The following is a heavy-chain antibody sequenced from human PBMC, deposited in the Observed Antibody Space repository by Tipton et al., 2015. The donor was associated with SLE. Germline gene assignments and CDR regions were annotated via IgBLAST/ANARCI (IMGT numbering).Heavy chain of an antibody. V-gene: IGHV3-9*01. Sequence: SLRLSCAASGFTFDDYAMHWVRQAPGKGLEWVSGISWNSEKIAYADSVKGRFTISRDNAKNSLFLQMNSLRAEDTAVYYCARDVNLTSYFDYWGQGTLVTVSS. D-gene: IGHD3-9*01. CDR3: ARDVNLTSYFDY. CDR2: ISWNSEKI. J-gene: IGHJ4*02. CDR1: GFTFDDYA.